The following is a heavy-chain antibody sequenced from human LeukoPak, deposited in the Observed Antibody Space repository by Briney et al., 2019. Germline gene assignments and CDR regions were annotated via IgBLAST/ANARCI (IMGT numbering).Heavy chain of an antibody. Sequence: GASVKVSCKASGYTFTNYGINWVRQAPGQGLEWMGWINTNTGNPTYAQGFTGRFVFSLDTSVSTAYLQISSLKAEDTAVYYCARVHSYSSSWYEDAFDIWGQGTMVTVSS. J-gene: IGHJ3*02. CDR1: GYTFTNYG. V-gene: IGHV7-4-1*02. CDR3: ARVHSYSSSWYEDAFDI. D-gene: IGHD6-13*01. CDR2: INTNTGNP.